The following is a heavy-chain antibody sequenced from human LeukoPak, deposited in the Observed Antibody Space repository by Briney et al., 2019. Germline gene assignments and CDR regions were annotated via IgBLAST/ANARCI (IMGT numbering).Heavy chain of an antibody. Sequence: PGGSLRLSCAASGFTFSSYSMNWVRQAPGKGLEWVSYISSSSSTIYYADSVKGRFTISRDNAKNSLYLQMNSLRAEDTAVYYCARDRPTTQLRFLEWSGIRFDYWGQGTLVTVSS. CDR2: ISSSSSTI. CDR1: GFTFSSYS. CDR3: ARDRPTTQLRFLEWSGIRFDY. D-gene: IGHD3-3*01. V-gene: IGHV3-48*01. J-gene: IGHJ4*02.